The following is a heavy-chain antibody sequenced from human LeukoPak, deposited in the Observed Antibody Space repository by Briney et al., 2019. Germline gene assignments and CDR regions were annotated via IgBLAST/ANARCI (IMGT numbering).Heavy chain of an antibody. CDR1: GGSISSSSYY. CDR2: IYYSGST. D-gene: IGHD2-8*01. J-gene: IGHJ4*02. V-gene: IGHV4-39*01. Sequence: PSETLSLTCTVFGGSISSSSYYRGWIRQPPGKGLEWIGSIYYSGSTYYNPSLKSRVTISVDTSKNQFSLKLSSVTAADTAVYYCARLPVNLMEKFDYWGQGTLVTVSS. CDR3: ARLPVNLMEKFDY.